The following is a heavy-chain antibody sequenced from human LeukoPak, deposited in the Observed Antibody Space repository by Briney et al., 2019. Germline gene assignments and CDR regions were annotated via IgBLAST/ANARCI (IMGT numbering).Heavy chain of an antibody. CDR3: ARVKANYDFWSGSRYGMDV. CDR1: GYTLTELS. J-gene: IGHJ6*02. V-gene: IGHV1-24*01. D-gene: IGHD3-3*01. CDR2: FDPEDGET. Sequence: ASVKVSCKVSGYTLTELSMHWVRQAPGKGLEWMGGFDPEDGETIYAQKFQGRVTITADESTSTAYMELSSLRSEDTAVYYCARVKANYDFWSGSRYGMDVWGQGTTVTVSS.